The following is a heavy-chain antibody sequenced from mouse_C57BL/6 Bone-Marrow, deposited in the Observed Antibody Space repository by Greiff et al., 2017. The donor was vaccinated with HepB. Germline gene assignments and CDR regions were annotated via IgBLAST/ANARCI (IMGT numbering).Heavy chain of an antibody. D-gene: IGHD1-1*01. V-gene: IGHV1-78*01. CDR2: IYPRDGSS. CDR3: ARRTTVGYFDV. Sequence: QVQLQQSDAELVKPGASVKISCKVSGYTFTDHTIHWMKQRPEQGLEWIGYIYPRDGSSRYNEKFKGKATLTEDKSSSPAYMQLNSLTSEDSAVFFCARRTTVGYFDVWGTGTTVTVSS. CDR1: GYTFTDHT. J-gene: IGHJ1*03.